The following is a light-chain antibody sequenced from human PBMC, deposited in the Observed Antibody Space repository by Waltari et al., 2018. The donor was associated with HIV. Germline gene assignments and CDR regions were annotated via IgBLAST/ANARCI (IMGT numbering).Light chain of an antibody. CDR3: QQRGTWPQVT. CDR2: EIS. Sequence: EIVLTQSPATLSVSPGERAILSCRASQSVSRHLAWYQQKSGQAPRLLIYEISTRAAGTPGRFNGSGSGTDFTLTITDVEPADVPVYYCQQRGTWPQVTFGGGTRVEI. J-gene: IGKJ4*01. CDR1: QSVSRH. V-gene: IGKV3-11*01.